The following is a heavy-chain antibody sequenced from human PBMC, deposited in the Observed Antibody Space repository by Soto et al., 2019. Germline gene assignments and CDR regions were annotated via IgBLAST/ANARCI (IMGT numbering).Heavy chain of an antibody. CDR2: INHSGST. J-gene: IGHJ5*02. Sequence: SETLSLTCAVYGGSFSGYYWSWIRQPPGKGLEWIGEINHSGSTNYNPSLKSRVTISVDTSKNQFSLKLSSVTAADTAVYYCARGQGYDFWSGYYRPHFNWFDPCGQGTLLTVSS. D-gene: IGHD3-3*01. CDR1: GGSFSGYY. CDR3: ARGQGYDFWSGYYRPHFNWFDP. V-gene: IGHV4-34*01.